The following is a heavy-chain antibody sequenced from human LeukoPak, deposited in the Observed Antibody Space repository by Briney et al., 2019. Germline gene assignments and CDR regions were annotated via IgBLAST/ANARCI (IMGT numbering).Heavy chain of an antibody. CDR2: ISSSGSTI. J-gene: IGHJ4*02. D-gene: IGHD3-10*01. V-gene: IGHV3-48*03. Sequence: GGSLRLSCAASGFTFSSYEMNWVRQAPGKGLEWVSYISSSGSTIYYADSVKGRFTISRDNAKNSLYLQMNSLRAEDTAVYYCAKALYGSGTKQVFDYWGQGTLVTVSS. CDR3: AKALYGSGTKQVFDY. CDR1: GFTFSSYE.